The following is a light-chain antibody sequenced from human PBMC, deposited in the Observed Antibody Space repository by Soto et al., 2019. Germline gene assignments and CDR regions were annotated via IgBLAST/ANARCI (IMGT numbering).Light chain of an antibody. V-gene: IGLV1-51*01. CDR3: VTWESSVSVVL. J-gene: IGLJ2*01. CDR1: SSNIGKNY. Sequence: QSVLTQPPSVSAAPGQKATISCSGSSSNIGKNYVSWYQQLPGSAPKLLIYDNNKRPSGIPDRFSGSKSGTSATLGITGLQTGDEADYYCVTWESSVSVVLFGGGTKVTVL. CDR2: DNN.